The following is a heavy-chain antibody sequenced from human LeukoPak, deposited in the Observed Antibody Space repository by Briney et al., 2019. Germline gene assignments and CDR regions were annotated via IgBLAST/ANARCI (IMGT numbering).Heavy chain of an antibody. D-gene: IGHD3-3*01. Sequence: GGALRLSCAVSGFTFRTYWMTWVRQAPGKGLEWVANIKQEGSEKYYGGSVKGQFTISRNNTKNSHHLQTNSPRSEDTAVYYCARDRNTDFWSGYYTNYFDYWGQGTLVTVSS. V-gene: IGHV3-7*01. J-gene: IGHJ4*02. CDR3: ARDRNTDFWSGYYTNYFDY. CDR1: GFTFRTYW. CDR2: IKQEGSEK.